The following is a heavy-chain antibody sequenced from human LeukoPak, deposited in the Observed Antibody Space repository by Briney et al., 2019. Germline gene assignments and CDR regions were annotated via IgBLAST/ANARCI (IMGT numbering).Heavy chain of an antibody. V-gene: IGHV5-51*01. D-gene: IGHD2-15*01. CDR3: ARRGCNGGSCFGF. Sequence: GESLKISCKGSGYSFTYDWIGWVRPMPGKGLEWMGIIYPGDSDTRYSPSFQGQVTISADKSISTTYLQWSSLEASDSAMYYCARRGCNGGSCFGFWGQGTLVTVSS. CDR2: IYPGDSDT. CDR1: GYSFTYDW. J-gene: IGHJ4*02.